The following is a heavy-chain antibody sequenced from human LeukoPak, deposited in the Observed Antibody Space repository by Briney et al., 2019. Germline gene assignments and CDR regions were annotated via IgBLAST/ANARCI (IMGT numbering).Heavy chain of an antibody. Sequence: ASVKVSCKASGYTFTGHYMHWVRQAPGHGLEWMGWIHAGTGDTNYAQKFQGRFTMTRDTSISPLYMELNRLTSDDTAVYFWARDENWGPDYWGQGTLVTVSS. D-gene: IGHD7-27*01. V-gene: IGHV1-2*02. CDR3: ARDENWGPDY. CDR1: GYTFTGHY. J-gene: IGHJ4*02. CDR2: IHAGTGDT.